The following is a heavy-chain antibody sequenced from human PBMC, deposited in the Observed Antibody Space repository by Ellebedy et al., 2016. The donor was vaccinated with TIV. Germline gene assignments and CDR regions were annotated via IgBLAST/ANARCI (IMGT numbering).Heavy chain of an antibody. CDR3: AISTTMIFFEY. CDR2: ISYSSSNK. Sequence: GGSLRLSCSASGLTLSRYSMSWVRQAPGKGLEWVSYISYSSSNKCYADSVQGRFAIPRDNADKSLYLQMDSLRAEDTAVYYCAISTTMIFFEYWGQGTLVTVSS. V-gene: IGHV3-48*04. CDR1: GLTLSRYS. J-gene: IGHJ4*02. D-gene: IGHD3-22*01.